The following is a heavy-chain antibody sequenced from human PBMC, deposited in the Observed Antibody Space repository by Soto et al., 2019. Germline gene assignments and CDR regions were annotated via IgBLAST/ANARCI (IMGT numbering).Heavy chain of an antibody. V-gene: IGHV4-34*01. CDR3: VRGGSSDWQVAFDI. J-gene: IGHJ3*02. D-gene: IGHD6-19*01. CDR1: GGSFSTYY. CDR2: INHRGSN. Sequence: QLQQWGAGPLKASETLSLTCVVSGGSFSTYYYNWLRQSPGKGLEWIGEINHRGSNNYSPSLKSRVTMSLDTSKNQFSLNLTSVTAADTAVYYCVRGGSSDWQVAFDIWGQGTMVTVSS.